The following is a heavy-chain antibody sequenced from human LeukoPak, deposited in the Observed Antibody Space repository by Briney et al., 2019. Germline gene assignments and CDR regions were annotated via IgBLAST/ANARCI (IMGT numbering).Heavy chain of an antibody. CDR3: TRDYGDYKGDY. V-gene: IGHV3-49*04. CDR1: GFTFGDYA. CDR2: IRSKAYGGTT. J-gene: IGHJ4*02. D-gene: IGHD4-17*01. Sequence: GGSLRLSCRGSGFTFGDYAVIWVRQAPGRGLEWVGFIRSKAYGGTTEHAASVKGRFTISRDDSKSIAYLQMDSLKTEDTAVYYCTRDYGDYKGDYWGQGTLVTVSS.